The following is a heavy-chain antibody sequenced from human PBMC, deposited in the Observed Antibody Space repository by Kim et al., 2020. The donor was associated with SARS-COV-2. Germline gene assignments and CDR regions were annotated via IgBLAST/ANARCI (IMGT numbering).Heavy chain of an antibody. CDR2: ISSSSSTI. J-gene: IGHJ2*01. V-gene: IGHV3-48*04. Sequence: GGSLRLSCAASGFTFSSYSMNWVRQAPGKGLEWVSYISSSSSTIYYADSVKGRFIISRDNAKNSLYLQMNSLRAEDTAVYYCARGISDWYFDLWGRGTLVTVSS. CDR3: ARGISDWYFDL. CDR1: GFTFSSYS.